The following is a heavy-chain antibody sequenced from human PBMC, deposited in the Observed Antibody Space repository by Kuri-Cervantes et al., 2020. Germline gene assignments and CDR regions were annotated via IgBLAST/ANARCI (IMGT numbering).Heavy chain of an antibody. Sequence: ASVKVSCKASGYTFIDYYVHWVRQAPGQGLEWMGITNPSGGSTGYAQKFQGRVTMTTETATNTAYMELWGLRSDDTAVYYCARVQIEVESTETGTTHYYYAMDVWGQGTTVTVSS. CDR2: TNPSGGST. CDR1: GYTFIDYY. CDR3: ARVQIEVESTETGTTHYYYAMDV. V-gene: IGHV1-46*01. J-gene: IGHJ6*02. D-gene: IGHD1-1*01.